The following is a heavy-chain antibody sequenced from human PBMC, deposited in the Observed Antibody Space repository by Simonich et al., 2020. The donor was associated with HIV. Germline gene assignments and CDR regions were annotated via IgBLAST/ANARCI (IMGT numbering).Heavy chain of an antibody. CDR1: GGSFSGYY. J-gene: IGHJ1*01. V-gene: IGHV4-34*01. CDR2: INPSAST. Sequence: QVQLQQWGAGLLKPSETLSLTCAVYGGSFSGYYWSWHRQPPVKGLEWIGEINPSASTNHNPSLKGRVTISVDTSKNQFSLKLSSVTAADTAVYYCARLTAGGLGEYFQHWGQGTLVTVSS. CDR3: ARLTAGGLGEYFQH. D-gene: IGHD6-13*01.